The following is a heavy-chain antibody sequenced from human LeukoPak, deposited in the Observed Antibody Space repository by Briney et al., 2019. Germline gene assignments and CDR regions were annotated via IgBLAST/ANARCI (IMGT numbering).Heavy chain of an antibody. CDR2: IYPGDSDT. J-gene: IGHJ5*02. CDR1: GYSFTSYW. Sequence: GESLKISCKGSGYSFTSYWIGWVRQMPGKGLEWMGIIYPGDSDTRYSPSFQGQVTISADKSISTAYLQLSSLKASDTAMYYCARQELLWFGGLNWFDPWGQGTLVTVSS. CDR3: ARQELLWFGGLNWFDP. D-gene: IGHD3-10*01. V-gene: IGHV5-51*01.